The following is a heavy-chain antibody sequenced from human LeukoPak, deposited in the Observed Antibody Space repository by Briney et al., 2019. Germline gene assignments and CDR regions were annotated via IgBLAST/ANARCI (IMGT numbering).Heavy chain of an antibody. CDR3: ARLVGVVVPAANWFDP. J-gene: IGHJ5*02. Sequence: PSETLSLTCAVYGGSFSGYYWSWIRQPPGKGLEWIGEINHSGSTNYNPSLKSRVTISVDTSKNQFSLKLSSVTAADTAVYYCARLVGVVVPAANWFDPWGQGTLVTVSS. V-gene: IGHV4-34*01. CDR1: GGSFSGYY. D-gene: IGHD2-2*01. CDR2: INHSGST.